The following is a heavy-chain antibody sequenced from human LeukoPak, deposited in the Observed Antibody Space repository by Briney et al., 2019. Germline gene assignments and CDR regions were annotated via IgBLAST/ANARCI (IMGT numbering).Heavy chain of an antibody. V-gene: IGHV3-48*01. CDR2: ISSSSSTI. J-gene: IGHJ4*02. CDR3: ARDERFLGWLLASDY. D-gene: IGHD3-3*01. CDR1: GFTFSSYS. Sequence: PGGSLRLSCAASGFTFSSYSMNWVRQAPGKGLEWVSYISSSSSTIYYADSVKGRFTISRDNAKNSLYLQMNSLRAEDTAVYYCARDERFLGWLLASDYWGQGTLVTVSS.